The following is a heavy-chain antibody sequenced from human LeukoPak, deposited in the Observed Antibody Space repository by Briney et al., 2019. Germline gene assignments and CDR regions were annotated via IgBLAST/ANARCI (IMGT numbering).Heavy chain of an antibody. V-gene: IGHV1-69*13. D-gene: IGHD1-14*01. CDR2: IIPIFGTA. CDR3: ARTGSAGTALFDY. CDR1: GGTFSSYA. J-gene: IGHJ4*02. Sequence: SVKVSCKASGGTFSSYAISWVRQAPGQGLEWMGGIIPIFGTANYAQKFQGRVTITADESTSTAYMELSSLRSEDTAVYYRARTGSAGTALFDYWGQGTLVTVSS.